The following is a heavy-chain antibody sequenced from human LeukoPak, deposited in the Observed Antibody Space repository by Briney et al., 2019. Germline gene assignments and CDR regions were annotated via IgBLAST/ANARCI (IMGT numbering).Heavy chain of an antibody. CDR3: AKVRQQQQLVLWNRHFIMDV. Sequence: GGSLRLSCAASGFTFSSYGMSWVRQAPGKGLEWVSAISGSGGSTYYADSVKGRFTISRDNSKNTLYLQMNSLRAEDTAVYYCAKVRQQQQLVLWNRHFIMDVWGKGTTVTVSS. CDR1: GFTFSSYG. V-gene: IGHV3-23*01. D-gene: IGHD6-13*01. J-gene: IGHJ6*03. CDR2: ISGSGGST.